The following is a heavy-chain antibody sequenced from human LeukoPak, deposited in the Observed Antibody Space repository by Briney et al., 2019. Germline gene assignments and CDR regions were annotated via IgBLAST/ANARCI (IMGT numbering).Heavy chain of an antibody. V-gene: IGHV4-38-2*02. J-gene: IGHJ6*03. CDR1: GYSINSGYY. CDR2: IYRSGST. CDR3: ARGDCSGSICYSPMDV. Sequence: SETLSLTCTVSGYSINSGYYWFWIRQPPGKGLEWIVSIYRSGSTNYNPSLKSRVTISLDTSTNQFSLKVSSVTAADTAVYYCARGDCSGSICYSPMDVWGTGTTVTVSS. D-gene: IGHD2-21*01.